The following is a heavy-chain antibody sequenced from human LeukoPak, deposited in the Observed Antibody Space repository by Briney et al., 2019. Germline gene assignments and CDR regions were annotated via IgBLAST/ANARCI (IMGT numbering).Heavy chain of an antibody. CDR1: GFTVSSSH. V-gene: IGHV3-66*01. Sequence: GGSLRLSCAASGFTVSSSHLTWVRQAPGKGLEWVSLIYSDGRTYYADSVRGRFTISRDNSKNTLYLQMNSLRAEDTAVYYCASIPWVNPGLDYWGQGTLVTVSS. CDR2: IYSDGRT. CDR3: ASIPWVNPGLDY. D-gene: IGHD2-2*02. J-gene: IGHJ4*02.